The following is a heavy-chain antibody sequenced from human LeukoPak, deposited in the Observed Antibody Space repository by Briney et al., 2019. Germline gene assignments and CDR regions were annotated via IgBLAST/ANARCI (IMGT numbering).Heavy chain of an antibody. Sequence: SETLSLTCSVSGAFISDYYWSWIRQPPGKGLEWIGYIYYSGSTNYNPSLKSRVTLSVDTSKNQFSLKLSSVTAADTAVYYCARVVRGATGSDYWGQGILVIVSS. V-gene: IGHV4-59*01. CDR1: GAFISDYY. J-gene: IGHJ4*02. D-gene: IGHD1-26*01. CDR2: IYYSGST. CDR3: ARVVRGATGSDY.